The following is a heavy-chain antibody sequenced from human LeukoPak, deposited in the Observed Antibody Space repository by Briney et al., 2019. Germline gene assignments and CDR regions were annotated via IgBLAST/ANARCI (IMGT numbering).Heavy chain of an antibody. CDR2: IIGSGGST. CDR1: GFTFSSYA. CDR3: AKQPISGSSTWYFDC. J-gene: IGHJ4*02. Sequence: QTGGSLRLSCAASGFTFSSYAMSWVRQAPGKGLEWVSVIIGSGGSTFYADSVKGRFTISRDNSKNTLYLQMNSLRAEDTAVYYCAKQPISGSSTWYFDCWGQGTLVTVSS. D-gene: IGHD6-13*01. V-gene: IGHV3-23*01.